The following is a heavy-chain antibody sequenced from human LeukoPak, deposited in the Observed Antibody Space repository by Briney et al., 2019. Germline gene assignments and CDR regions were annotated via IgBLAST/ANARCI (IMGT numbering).Heavy chain of an antibody. Sequence: PGGSLRLSCAASGFTFSSYSMNWVRQAPGKGLEWVSYISSSSSTIYYADSVKGRFTISRDNSKNTLYLQMNSLRAEDTAVYYCARLEDGGIAVAGRGYFDYWGQGTLVTVSS. V-gene: IGHV3-48*01. CDR3: ARLEDGGIAVAGRGYFDY. J-gene: IGHJ4*02. CDR2: ISSSSSTI. D-gene: IGHD6-19*01. CDR1: GFTFSSYS.